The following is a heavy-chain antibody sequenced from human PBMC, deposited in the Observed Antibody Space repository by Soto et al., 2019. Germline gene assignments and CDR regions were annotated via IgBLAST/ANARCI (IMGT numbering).Heavy chain of an antibody. CDR3: ARGQPPPRVGILIGDWFDP. J-gene: IGHJ5*02. Sequence: QVQLQESGPGLVKPSQTLSLTCTVSGGSINSGGYHWSWIRQHPGKGLEWIGYISYRGSTYYNPSLKSRVTISEDTSKNQFSLTLSSVTAADTAVYHCARGQPPPRVGILIGDWFDPWGQGTLVTVSS. CDR1: GGSINSGGYH. V-gene: IGHV4-31*03. CDR2: ISYRGST. D-gene: IGHD1-20*01.